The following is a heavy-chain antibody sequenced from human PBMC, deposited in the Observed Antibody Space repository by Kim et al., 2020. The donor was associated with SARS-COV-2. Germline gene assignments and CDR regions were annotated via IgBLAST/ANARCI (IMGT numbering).Heavy chain of an antibody. CDR1: GYTFTNYA. CDR3: ARAPGWLYDFWSGYYMGWFDP. CDR2: INTNTGNP. V-gene: IGHV7-4-1*02. Sequence: ASVKVSCKASGYTFTNYAMNWVRQAPGQGLEWMGWINTNTGNPTYAQGFTGRFVFSLDTSVSTAYLQISSLKAEDTAVYYCARAPGWLYDFWSGYYMGWFDPWGQGTRVTVSS. D-gene: IGHD3-3*01. J-gene: IGHJ5*02.